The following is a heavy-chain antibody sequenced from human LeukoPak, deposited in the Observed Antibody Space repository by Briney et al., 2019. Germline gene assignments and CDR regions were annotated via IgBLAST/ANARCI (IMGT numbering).Heavy chain of an antibody. CDR1: GGSISSGGYS. CDR3: ARQELAFDY. CDR2: IYHSGST. D-gene: IGHD1-7*01. V-gene: IGHV4-30-2*01. J-gene: IGHJ4*02. Sequence: SETLSLTCAVSGGSISSGGYSWSWLRQPPGKGLEWIGYIYHSGSTYYNPSLKSRVTISVDRSKNQFSLKLSSVTAADTAVYYCARQELAFDYWGQGTLVTVSS.